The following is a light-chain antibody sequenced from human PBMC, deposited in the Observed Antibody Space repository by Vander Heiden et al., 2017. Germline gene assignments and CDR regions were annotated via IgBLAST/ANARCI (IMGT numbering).Light chain of an antibody. CDR1: SSNIRAGYG. J-gene: IGLJ3*02. Sequence: QSVLTQPPSVSGAPGPRVTLSCTGSSSNIRAGYGVNWYQQLPVTAPKFLIYANNHRPSGVPVRFSASKSGTSASLAITGLQAEDEADYYCQSYDSSLSAWVFGGGTKLTVL. CDR2: ANN. CDR3: QSYDSSLSAWV. V-gene: IGLV1-40*01.